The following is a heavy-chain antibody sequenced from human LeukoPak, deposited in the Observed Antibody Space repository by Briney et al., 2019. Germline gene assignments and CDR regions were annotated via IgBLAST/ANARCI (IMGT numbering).Heavy chain of an antibody. J-gene: IGHJ4*02. CDR2: ISSSSSYI. Sequence: GGSLRLSCAASGFTFSSYSMNWVRQAPGKGLEWVSSISSSSSYIYYADSVKGRFTISRDNAKNSLYLQMNSLRAEDTAVYYCARDLYTAMGGFDYWGQGTLVTVSS. D-gene: IGHD5-18*01. CDR3: ARDLYTAMGGFDY. V-gene: IGHV3-21*01. CDR1: GFTFSSYS.